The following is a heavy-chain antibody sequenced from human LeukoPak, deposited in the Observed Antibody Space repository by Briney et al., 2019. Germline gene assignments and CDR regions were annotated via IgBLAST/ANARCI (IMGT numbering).Heavy chain of an antibody. Sequence: SQTLSLTCAISGDSVSSNSVVWNWIRQSPSRGLEWLGSTYYRSKWYNDYAVSVRSRITINPDTSKNQFSLQLNSVTPEDTAVYYCARASNIAVAVTGVFDYWGQGTLVTVSS. V-gene: IGHV6-1*01. J-gene: IGHJ4*02. D-gene: IGHD6-19*01. CDR2: TYYRSKWYN. CDR1: GDSVSSNSVV. CDR3: ARASNIAVAVTGVFDY.